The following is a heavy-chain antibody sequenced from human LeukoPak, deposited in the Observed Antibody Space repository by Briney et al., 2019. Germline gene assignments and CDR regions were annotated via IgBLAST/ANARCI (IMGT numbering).Heavy chain of an antibody. CDR1: GGSISSGGYY. J-gene: IGHJ2*01. V-gene: IGHV4-31*03. CDR3: ARMYSSSPRNRCFDL. CDR2: IYYSGST. D-gene: IGHD6-13*01. Sequence: SETLSLTCTVSGGSISSGGYYWSWIRQHPGKGLEWIGYIYYSGSTYYNPSLKSRVTISVDTSKNQFSLKLSSVTAADTAVYYCARMYSSSPRNRCFDLWGRGTLVTVSS.